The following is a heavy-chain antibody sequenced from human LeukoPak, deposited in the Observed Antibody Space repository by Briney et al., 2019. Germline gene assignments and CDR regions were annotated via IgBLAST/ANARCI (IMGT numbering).Heavy chain of an antibody. CDR3: AKDSSGWSPTNWFDP. CDR1: GFTFSSYA. J-gene: IGHJ5*02. D-gene: IGHD6-19*01. CDR2: ISYDGSNK. Sequence: PGGSLRLSCAASGFTFSSYAMHWVRQAPGKGLEWVAVISYDGSNKYYADSVKGRFTISRDNSKNTLYLQMNSLRAEDTAVYYCAKDSSGWSPTNWFDPWGQGTLVTVSS. V-gene: IGHV3-30*04.